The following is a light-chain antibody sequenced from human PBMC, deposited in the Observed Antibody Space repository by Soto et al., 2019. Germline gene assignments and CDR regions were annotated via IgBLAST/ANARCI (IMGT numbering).Light chain of an antibody. CDR2: DVS. Sequence: QSVLTQPASVSGSPGQSITISCTGTSSDVGGYNYVSWYQQHPGKAPKLLIYDVSNRPSGVSNRFSGSKSGNTASLTISGLQAEDEADYYCSSYTSSSPRVFGGGTKLTLL. V-gene: IGLV2-14*01. J-gene: IGLJ2*01. CDR3: SSYTSSSPRV. CDR1: SSDVGGYNY.